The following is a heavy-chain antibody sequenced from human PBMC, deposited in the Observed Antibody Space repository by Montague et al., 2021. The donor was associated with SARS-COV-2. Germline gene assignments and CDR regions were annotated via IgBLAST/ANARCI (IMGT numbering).Heavy chain of an antibody. Sequence: SLRLSCAASGFTFSTYAMTWVRQAPGKGLEWVSSISASGVRTHXXXSXKGRFTISRDNSKNTLHLQLSSLRAEDTAVYFCLNYHGSGSYGDFWGQGTLVTVSP. D-gene: IGHD3-10*01. CDR1: GFTFSTYA. CDR3: LNYHGSGSYGDF. V-gene: IGHV3-23*01. CDR2: ISASGVRT. J-gene: IGHJ4*02.